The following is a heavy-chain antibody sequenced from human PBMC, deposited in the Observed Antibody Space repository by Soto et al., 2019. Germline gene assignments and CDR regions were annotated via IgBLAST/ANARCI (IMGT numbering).Heavy chain of an antibody. V-gene: IGHV1-69*13. CDR3: ARGARDDILTGPRNYYFDY. D-gene: IGHD3-9*01. Sequence: EASVKVSCKASGGTFSSYAISWVRQAPGQGLEWMGGIIPIFGTANYAQKFQGRVTITADESTSTAYMELSSLRSEDTAVYYCARGARDDILTGPRNYYFDYWGQGTLVTVSS. J-gene: IGHJ4*02. CDR2: IIPIFGTA. CDR1: GGTFSSYA.